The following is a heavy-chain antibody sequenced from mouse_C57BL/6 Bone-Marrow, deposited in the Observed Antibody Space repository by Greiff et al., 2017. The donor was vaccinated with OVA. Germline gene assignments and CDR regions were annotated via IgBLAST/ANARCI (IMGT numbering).Heavy chain of an antibody. J-gene: IGHJ2*01. CDR1: GYTFTSYW. CDR2: IDPSDSYT. CDR3: ARLDY. Sequence: QVQLQQPGAELVMPGASVKLSCKASGYTFTSYWMHWVKQRPGQGLEWIGEIDPSDSYTNYNQKFKGKSTLTVDKSSSTAYMQLSRVTSEDAAVDYCARLDYWGQGTTLTVAS. V-gene: IGHV1-69*01.